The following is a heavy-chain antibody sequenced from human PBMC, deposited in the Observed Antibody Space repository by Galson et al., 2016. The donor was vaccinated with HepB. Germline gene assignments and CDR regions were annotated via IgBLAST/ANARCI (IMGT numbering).Heavy chain of an antibody. Sequence: TLSLTCTVSGGFISDDHWSWVRQPPGKGLEWIGDTYYSGNINYNPSLKSRVTISVDRSKNQYSLTLSSVTAADTAVYFCAMYFVGNGGRGYWGQGILVTVSS. CDR1: GGFISDDH. D-gene: IGHD2-8*01. CDR2: TYYSGNI. V-gene: IGHV4-59*01. J-gene: IGHJ4*02. CDR3: AMYFVGNGGRGY.